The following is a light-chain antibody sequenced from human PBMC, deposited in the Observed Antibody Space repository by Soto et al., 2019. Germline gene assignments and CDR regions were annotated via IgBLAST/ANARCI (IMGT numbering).Light chain of an antibody. CDR1: TSNIGDNT. CDR2: EVT. V-gene: IGLV1-44*01. CDR3: CSYAGDDTFFL. J-gene: IGLJ1*01. Sequence: QSVLTQPPSASVAPGQRVSISCSTNTSNIGDNTVGWYQHLPGSAPKLMIYEVTKRPSGVSNRFSGSKSGNTASLTISGLQAEDEAEYYCCSYAGDDTFFLFGTGTKVTVL.